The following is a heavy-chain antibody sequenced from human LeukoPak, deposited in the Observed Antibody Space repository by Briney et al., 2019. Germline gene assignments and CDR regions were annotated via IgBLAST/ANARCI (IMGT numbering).Heavy chain of an antibody. V-gene: IGHV4-34*01. J-gene: IGHJ4*02. D-gene: IGHD6-19*01. Sequence: SETLSLTCTVSGGSINNYYWSWIRQPPGKGLEWIGEINHSGSTNYNPSLKSRVTISVDTSKNQFSLKLSSVTAADTAVYYCARAQRHSSGWYQRYYFDYWGQGTLVTVSS. CDR2: INHSGST. CDR3: ARAQRHSSGWYQRYYFDY. CDR1: GGSINNYY.